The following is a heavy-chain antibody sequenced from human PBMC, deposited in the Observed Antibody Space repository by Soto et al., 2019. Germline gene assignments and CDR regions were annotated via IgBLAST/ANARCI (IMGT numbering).Heavy chain of an antibody. V-gene: IGHV1-46*01. D-gene: IGHD2-2*01. Sequence: GASVKVSCKASGYTFTSYYMHWVRQAPGQGLEWMGIINPSGGSTSYAQKFQGRVTMTRNTSISTAYMELSSLRSEDTAGYYCASLKQDFAVAWGQGSLVTVSS. CDR1: GYTFTSYY. CDR3: ASLKQDFAVA. CDR2: INPSGGST. J-gene: IGHJ5*02.